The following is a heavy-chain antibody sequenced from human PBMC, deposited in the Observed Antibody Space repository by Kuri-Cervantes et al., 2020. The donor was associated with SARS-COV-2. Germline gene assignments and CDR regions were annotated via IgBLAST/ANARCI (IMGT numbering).Heavy chain of an antibody. V-gene: IGHV1-18*04. J-gene: IGHJ4*02. CDR3: ARGGPLAARLRPVDY. CDR2: INAGNGNT. D-gene: IGHD6-6*01. Sequence: ASVKVSCKASGYTFTSYGISWVRQAPGQRLEWMGWINAGNGNTKYSQKFQGRVTMTRNTSISTAYMELSSLRSEDTAVYYCARGGPLAARLRPVDYWGQGTLVTVSS. CDR1: GYTFTSYG.